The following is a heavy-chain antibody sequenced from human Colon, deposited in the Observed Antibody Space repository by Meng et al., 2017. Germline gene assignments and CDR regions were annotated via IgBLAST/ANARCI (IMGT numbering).Heavy chain of an antibody. D-gene: IGHD2-21*01. J-gene: IGHJ4*02. CDR2: ISNSGSA. V-gene: IGHV4-31*02. Sequence: QVHCRERGPGLAKPSHTLSLICSASGGSNIRGGYYWIWIRQHPQKGLEWIGYISNSGSAYYNPSLKSRVSISVDTSKNQFSLKMDTVTAADTALYYCARAGLHSYYFDFWGQGTLVTVSS. CDR1: GGSNIRGGYY. CDR3: ARAGLHSYYFDF.